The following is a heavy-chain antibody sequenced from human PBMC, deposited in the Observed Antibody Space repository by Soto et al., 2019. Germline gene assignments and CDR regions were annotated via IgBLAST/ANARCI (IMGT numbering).Heavy chain of an antibody. CDR3: PRDSGVVAVALAY. J-gene: IGHJ4*02. V-gene: IGHV3-33*01. CDR2: IWYDGSRR. CDR1: GFTFRSYG. Sequence: QVQLVESGGGVVQPGRSLRLSCAASGFTFRSYGMHWVRQTPTKGLEWVAVIWYDGSRRYYADSVNGRFTIARDDSKNPLYLKTNSLRAQAPVVYSWPRDSGVVAVALAYWAQGVLATFPS. D-gene: IGHD3-22*01.